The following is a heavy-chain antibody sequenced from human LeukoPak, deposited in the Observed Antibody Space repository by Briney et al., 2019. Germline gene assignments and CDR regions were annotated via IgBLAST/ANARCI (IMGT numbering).Heavy chain of an antibody. CDR3: ARGRVRVTEYYYYYMDV. CDR1: GYTFTSYD. J-gene: IGHJ6*03. D-gene: IGHD3-10*01. CDR2: MNPNSGNT. V-gene: IGHV1-8*01. Sequence: RWASVKVSCKASGYTFTSYDINWVRQATGQGLEWMGWMNPNSGNTGYAQKFQGRVTMTRNTSISTAYMELSSLRSEDTAVYYCARGRVRVTEYYYYYMDVWGKGTTVTISS.